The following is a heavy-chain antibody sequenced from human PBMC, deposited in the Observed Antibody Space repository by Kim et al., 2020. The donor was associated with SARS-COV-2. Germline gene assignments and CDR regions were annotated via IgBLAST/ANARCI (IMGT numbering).Heavy chain of an antibody. Sequence: SVKVSCKASGGTFSSYAISWVRQAPGQGLEWMGGIIPIFGTANYAQKFQGRVTITADESTSTAYMELSSLRSEDTAVYYCARGAALAYDFWSGYYPKWFDPWGQGTLVTVSS. D-gene: IGHD3-3*01. J-gene: IGHJ5*02. V-gene: IGHV1-69*13. CDR2: IIPIFGTA. CDR3: ARGAALAYDFWSGYYPKWFDP. CDR1: GGTFSSYA.